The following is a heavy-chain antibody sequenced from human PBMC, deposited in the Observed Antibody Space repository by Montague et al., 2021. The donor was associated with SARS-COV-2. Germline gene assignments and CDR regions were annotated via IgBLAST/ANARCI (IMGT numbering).Heavy chain of an antibody. V-gene: IGHV4-59*08. CDR1: GDSVSRSY. J-gene: IGHJ4*02. CDR3: VRHSGYYDRSGYYDY. D-gene: IGHD3-22*01. Sequence: SETLSLTCTVSGDSVSRSYWSWIRQTPGKGLEWLVYISYIGSTNHNPSLKSRVTISVDTTKNQFSLKLSAVTAADTAVYYCVRHSGYYDRSGYYDYWGRGTLVTVSS. CDR2: ISYIGST.